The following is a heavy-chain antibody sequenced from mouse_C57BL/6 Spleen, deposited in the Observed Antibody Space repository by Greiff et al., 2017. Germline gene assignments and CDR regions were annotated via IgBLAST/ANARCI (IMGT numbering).Heavy chain of an antibody. CDR1: GFTFSSYA. D-gene: IGHD4-1*01. J-gene: IGHJ4*01. CDR2: ISDGGSYT. CDR3: ARGLTGDYYAMDY. Sequence: EVQLVESGGGLVKPGGSLKLSCAASGFTFSSYAMSWVRQTPEKRLEWVATISDGGSYTYYPDNVKGRFTISRDNAKNNLYLQMSHLKSEDTAMYYGARGLTGDYYAMDYWGQGTSVTVSS. V-gene: IGHV5-4*01.